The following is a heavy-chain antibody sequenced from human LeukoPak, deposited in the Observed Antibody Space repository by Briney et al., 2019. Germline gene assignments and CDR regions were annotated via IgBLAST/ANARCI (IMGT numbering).Heavy chain of an antibody. CDR1: GFSFSSFA. V-gene: IGHV3-30-3*01. CDR2: VSYDGNNK. CDR3: AKESGPKHFDY. J-gene: IGHJ4*02. Sequence: GGSLRLSCAASGFSFSSFAMHWVRQAPGKGLEWVAVVSYDGNNKYYADSVKGRFTISRDNSNNTLYLQMNSPRVEDTAVYYCAKESGPKHFDYWGQGTLVTVSS. D-gene: IGHD5-12*01.